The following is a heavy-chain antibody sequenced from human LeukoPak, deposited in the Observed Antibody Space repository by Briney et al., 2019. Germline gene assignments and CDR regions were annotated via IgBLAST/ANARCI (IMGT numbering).Heavy chain of an antibody. Sequence: SVKVSCKASGGTFSSYAISWVRQAPGQGLEWMGRIIPILGIANYAQKFQGRVTITADKSTGTAYMELSSLRSEDTAVYYCARADRVSGSYYYWGQETLVTVSS. CDR1: GGTFSSYA. CDR3: ARADRVSGSYYY. CDR2: IIPILGIA. V-gene: IGHV1-69*04. D-gene: IGHD1-26*01. J-gene: IGHJ4*02.